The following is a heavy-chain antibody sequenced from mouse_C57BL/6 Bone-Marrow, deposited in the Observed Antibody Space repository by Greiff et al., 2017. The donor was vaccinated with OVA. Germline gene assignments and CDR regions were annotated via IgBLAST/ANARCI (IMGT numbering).Heavy chain of an antibody. J-gene: IGHJ3*01. CDR1: GYTFTDYE. CDR2: IDPETGGT. CDR3: TRSSNYAY. D-gene: IGHD2-5*01. V-gene: IGHV1-15*01. Sequence: QVKLQQSGAELVRPGASVTLSCKASGYTFTDYEMHWVKQTPVHGLEWIGAIDPETGGTAYNQKFKGKAILTADKSSSTAYMELRSLTSEDSAVYYCTRSSNYAYWGQGTLVTVSA.